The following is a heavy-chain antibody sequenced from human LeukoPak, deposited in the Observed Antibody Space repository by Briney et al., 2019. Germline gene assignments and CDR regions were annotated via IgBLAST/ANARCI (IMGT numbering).Heavy chain of an antibody. CDR1: GFTFSSYW. Sequence: GGSLRLSCAASGFTFSSYWMSWVRQAPGKGLEWVANIKQEGSDKYYVDSVKGRFTISRDNAKNSLYLQMNSLRAEDTAVYYCARGGYTYGVRPFWDQGTLVTVSS. CDR2: IKQEGSDK. V-gene: IGHV3-7*01. D-gene: IGHD5-18*01. CDR3: ARGGYTYGVRPF. J-gene: IGHJ4*02.